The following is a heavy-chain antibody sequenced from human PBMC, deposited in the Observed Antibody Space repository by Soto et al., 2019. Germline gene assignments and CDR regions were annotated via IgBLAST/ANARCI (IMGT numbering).Heavy chain of an antibody. CDR2: ICYDGSNK. Sequence: GGSLRLSCAASGFTFSSYGMHWVRQAPGKGLEWVAVICYDGSNKYYADSVKGRFTISRDNSKNTLYLQMNSLRAEDTAVYYCARDDYYGSGSYYDYYYYGMDVWGQGTTVTVSS. CDR3: ARDDYYGSGSYYDYYYYGMDV. D-gene: IGHD3-10*01. CDR1: GFTFSSYG. V-gene: IGHV3-33*01. J-gene: IGHJ6*02.